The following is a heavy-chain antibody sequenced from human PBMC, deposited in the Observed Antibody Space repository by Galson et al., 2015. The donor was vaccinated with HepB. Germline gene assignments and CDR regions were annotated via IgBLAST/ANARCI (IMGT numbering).Heavy chain of an antibody. CDR1: GGTFSSYA. Sequence: SVKVSCKASGGTFSSYAISWVRQAPGQGLEWMGGIIPIFGTANYAQKFQGRVTITADESTSTAYMELSSLRSEDTAVYYCAREPRQGHWLFHVGNNLFDPWGQGTLVTVSS. CDR3: AREPRQGHWLFHVGNNLFDP. CDR2: IIPIFGTA. J-gene: IGHJ5*02. V-gene: IGHV1-69*13. D-gene: IGHD3-22*01.